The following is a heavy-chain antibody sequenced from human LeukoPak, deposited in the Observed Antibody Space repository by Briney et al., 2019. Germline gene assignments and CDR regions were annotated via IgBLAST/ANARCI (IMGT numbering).Heavy chain of an antibody. J-gene: IGHJ4*02. V-gene: IGHV3-15*01. CDR3: TKYYYDSSGYLYYFDY. D-gene: IGHD3-22*01. CDR2: IKSKTDGGTA. CDR1: GFTFTNAW. Sequence: GGSLRLSCAASGFTFTNAWMSWVRQAPVKGLEWVGRIKSKTDGGTADYAAPVKGRFTISRDDSKNTLYLQMNSLKTEDTAVYYCTKYYYDSSGYLYYFDYWGQGTLVTVSS.